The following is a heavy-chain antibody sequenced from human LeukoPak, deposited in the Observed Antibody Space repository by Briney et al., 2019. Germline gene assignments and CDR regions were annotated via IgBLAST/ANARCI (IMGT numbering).Heavy chain of an antibody. V-gene: IGHV3-21*04. J-gene: IGHJ4*02. CDR3: AKDIAASGLPRIFDF. CDR2: ISSSSYI. Sequence: GGSLRLSCAASGFTFSSYSMNWVRQAPGKGLEWVSSISSSSYIYYADSVKGRFTISRDNAKNSLYLQMNSLSVEDTAVYYCAKDIAASGLPRIFDFWGQGTLVTVSS. CDR1: GFTFSSYS. D-gene: IGHD6-13*01.